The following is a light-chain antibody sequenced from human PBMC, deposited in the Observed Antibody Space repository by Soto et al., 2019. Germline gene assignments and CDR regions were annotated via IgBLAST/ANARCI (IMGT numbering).Light chain of an antibody. CDR3: QKSDHLPL. CDR1: QDIGNS. V-gene: IGKV1-33*01. Sequence: DIQMTQSPPSLSASVGDRVTITCQASQDIGNSLNWFQHKPGKAPNLVIYDAYNLEIGVPSRFSGSGSGTDFTFTITLLRPEDIATYYCQKSDHLPLFGPGTKVESK. CDR2: DAY. J-gene: IGKJ3*01.